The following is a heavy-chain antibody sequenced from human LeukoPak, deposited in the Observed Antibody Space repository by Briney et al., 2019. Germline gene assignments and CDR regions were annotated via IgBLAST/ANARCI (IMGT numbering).Heavy chain of an antibody. CDR1: GGTFSSYA. D-gene: IGHD6-19*01. J-gene: IGHJ5*02. CDR3: ARGEYSSGWYHWFDP. Sequence: SVKVSCKASGGTFSSYAISWVRQAPGQGLEWMGGIIPIFGTANYAQKFQGRVTITTDESTSTAYMELSGLRSEDTAVYYCARGEYSSGWYHWFDPWGQGTLVTVSS. V-gene: IGHV1-69*05. CDR2: IIPIFGTA.